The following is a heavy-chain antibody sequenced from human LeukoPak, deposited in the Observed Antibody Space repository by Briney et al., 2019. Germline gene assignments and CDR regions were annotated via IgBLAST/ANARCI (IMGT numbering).Heavy chain of an antibody. CDR1: GYTFTSYA. CDR2: INTYNGNT. Sequence: GASVKVSCKASGYTFTSYAMNWVRQAPGQGLEWMGWINTYNGNTNYAQKLQGRVTMTTDTSTSTAYVELRSLRSDDTAVYYCAREKDYSNSFDYWGQGTLVTVSS. V-gene: IGHV1-18*01. D-gene: IGHD4-11*01. CDR3: AREKDYSNSFDY. J-gene: IGHJ4*02.